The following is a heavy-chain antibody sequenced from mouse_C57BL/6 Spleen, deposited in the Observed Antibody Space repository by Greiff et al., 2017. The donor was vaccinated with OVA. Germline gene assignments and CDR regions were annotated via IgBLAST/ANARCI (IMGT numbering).Heavy chain of an antibody. J-gene: IGHJ4*01. CDR1: GFTFSSYG. CDR2: ISSGGSYT. D-gene: IGHD1-1*01. CDR3: ASSVVAEGYAMDY. V-gene: IGHV5-6*01. Sequence: VQLKESGGDLVKPGGSLKLSCAASGFTFSSYGMSWVRQTPDKRLEWVATISSGGSYTYYPDSVKGRFTISRDNAKNTLYLQMSSLKSEDTAMYYCASSVVAEGYAMDYWGQGTSVTVSS.